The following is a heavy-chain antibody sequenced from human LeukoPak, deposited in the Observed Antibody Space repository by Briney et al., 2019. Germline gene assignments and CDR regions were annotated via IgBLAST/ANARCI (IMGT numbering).Heavy chain of an antibody. D-gene: IGHD6-19*01. CDR2: MNPNSGNT. CDR3: ARGRGSGHKENWSDP. V-gene: IGHV1-8*01. Sequence: GASVKVSCKASGYTFTTYDINWVRQATGQGLEWMGWMNPNSGNTGYTQKFQGRVTMTRNTSISTAYMELSSLRSEDTAVYYCARGRGSGHKENWSDPWGQGTLVTVSS. CDR1: GYTFTTYD. J-gene: IGHJ5*02.